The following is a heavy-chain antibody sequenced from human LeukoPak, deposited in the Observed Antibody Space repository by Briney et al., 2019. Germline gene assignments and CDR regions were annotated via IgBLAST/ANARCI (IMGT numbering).Heavy chain of an antibody. CDR2: IRDKANTYAT. D-gene: IGHD1-26*01. Sequence: GGSLRLSCTASGFTFSASTMHWVRQASGKGLEWVGHIRDKANTYATAYVAPVKGRFTILRDDSKNTAYLQMNSLKAEDTAVYYCARAEWELPPYFYYYMDVWGKGTTVTVSS. CDR1: GFTFSAST. V-gene: IGHV3-73*01. J-gene: IGHJ6*03. CDR3: ARAEWELPPYFYYYMDV.